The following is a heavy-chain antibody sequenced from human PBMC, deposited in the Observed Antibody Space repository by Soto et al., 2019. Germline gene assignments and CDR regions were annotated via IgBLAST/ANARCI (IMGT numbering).Heavy chain of an antibody. CDR1: GFTFDDYT. Sequence: GGSLRLSCAASGFTFDDYTMHWVRQAPGKGLEWASLISWDGGSTYYADSVKGRFTISRDNSKNSLYLQMNSLRTEDTALYYCARSFYDSSGYPLGYWGQGTLVTVSS. CDR3: ARSFYDSSGYPLGY. CDR2: ISWDGGST. J-gene: IGHJ4*02. V-gene: IGHV3-43*01. D-gene: IGHD3-22*01.